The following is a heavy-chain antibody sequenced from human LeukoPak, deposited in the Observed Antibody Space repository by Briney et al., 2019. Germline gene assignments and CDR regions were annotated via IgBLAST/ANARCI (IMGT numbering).Heavy chain of an antibody. CDR2: ISSSDTYI. D-gene: IGHD2-2*01. CDR1: GFTFSSFS. V-gene: IGHV3-21*06. Sequence: PGGSLRLSCAASGFTFSSFSMDWVRQAPGKGLEWLSSISSSDTYIYYADSVKGRFTISRDNSKNTLYLQMNSLRAEDTAVYYCARGNDMGYCSSTSCYGPDDYWGQGTLVTVSS. CDR3: ARGNDMGYCSSTSCYGPDDY. J-gene: IGHJ4*02.